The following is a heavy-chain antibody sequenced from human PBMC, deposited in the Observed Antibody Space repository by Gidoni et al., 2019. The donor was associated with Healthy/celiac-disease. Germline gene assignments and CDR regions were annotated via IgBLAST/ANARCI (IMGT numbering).Heavy chain of an antibody. CDR2: IYYSGST. J-gene: IGHJ5*02. D-gene: IGHD6-19*01. V-gene: IGHV4-59*01. Sequence: QVQLQESGPGLVKPSETLSLTCTVSGGSISSYYWSWIRQPPGKGLEWIGYIYYSGSTNYNPSLKSRVTISVDTSKNQFSLKLSSVTAADTAVYYCAREAYSSGWYGENWFDPWGQGTLVTVSS. CDR3: AREAYSSGWYGENWFDP. CDR1: GGSISSYY.